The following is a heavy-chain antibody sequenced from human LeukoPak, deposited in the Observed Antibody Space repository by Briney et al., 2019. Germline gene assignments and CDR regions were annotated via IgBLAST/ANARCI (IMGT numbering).Heavy chain of an antibody. V-gene: IGHV5-51*01. D-gene: IGHD6-6*01. CDR2: IYPGDSDT. CDR3: ARSYSSSYWFDR. J-gene: IGHJ5*02. Sequence: GESLKISCKGSGYRFTSYWIGWVRQMPGKALEWMGIIYPGDSDTRYSPSFQGQVTISADKSISTANLQWSSLKASDTAVYYCARSYSSSYWFDRWGQGTLVTVSS. CDR1: GYRFTSYW.